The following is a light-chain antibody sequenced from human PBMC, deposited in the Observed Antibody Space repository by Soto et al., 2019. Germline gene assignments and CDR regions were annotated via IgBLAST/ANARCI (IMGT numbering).Light chain of an antibody. CDR3: QQYGSSPLFT. CDR1: PSVSSSY. J-gene: IGKJ3*01. CDR2: GAS. V-gene: IGKV3-20*01. Sequence: ETVLTQSPGTLSLSPGERATLSCRASPSVSSSYLAWYQQKPGKAPRLLIYGASSRATGIPDRSSGSGSGTDFTITISRLEPADFAVYYCQQYGSSPLFTFGPGTKVDIK.